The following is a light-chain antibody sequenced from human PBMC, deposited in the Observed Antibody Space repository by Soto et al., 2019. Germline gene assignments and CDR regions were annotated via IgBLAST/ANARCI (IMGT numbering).Light chain of an antibody. V-gene: IGKV3-15*01. Sequence: EIVMTQSPATLSVSPGERATLSCRASQSVSSNLAWYQQKPGQAPRLLIYGASTRATGIPARFSGSGSGTEFTLTITSLQSEDFAVYYCQQYNFWPPYTFGQGTELEIK. CDR3: QQYNFWPPYT. J-gene: IGKJ2*01. CDR2: GAS. CDR1: QSVSSN.